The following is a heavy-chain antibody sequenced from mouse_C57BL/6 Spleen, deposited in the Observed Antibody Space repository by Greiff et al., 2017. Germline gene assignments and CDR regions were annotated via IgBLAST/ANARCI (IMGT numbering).Heavy chain of an antibody. Sequence: QVQLQQSGAELVRPGSSVKLSCKASGYTFTSYWMHWVKQRPIQGLEWIGNIDPSDSETHYNQKFKDKATLTVDKSPSTAYMQLSSLTSEDSAVYYCARSGYYGSSYYYAMDYWGQGTSGTVSS. D-gene: IGHD1-1*01. CDR1: GYTFTSYW. V-gene: IGHV1-52*01. CDR3: ARSGYYGSSYYYAMDY. J-gene: IGHJ4*01. CDR2: IDPSDSET.